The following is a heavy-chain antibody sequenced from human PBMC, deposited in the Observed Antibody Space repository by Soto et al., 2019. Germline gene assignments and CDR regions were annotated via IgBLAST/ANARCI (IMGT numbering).Heavy chain of an antibody. CDR3: GSIAVAEGFDP. Sequence: EVQLVETGGGLIQPGGSLRLSCAASGFNVSYNYMSWVRQAPGKGLEWVSIIHSDGGTYYADSVKGRFTISRDNSRNTVYLQMNNLRAEDTAVYYCGSIAVAEGFDPWGQGTLVTVSS. CDR2: IHSDGGT. V-gene: IGHV3-53*02. D-gene: IGHD6-19*01. J-gene: IGHJ5*02. CDR1: GFNVSYNY.